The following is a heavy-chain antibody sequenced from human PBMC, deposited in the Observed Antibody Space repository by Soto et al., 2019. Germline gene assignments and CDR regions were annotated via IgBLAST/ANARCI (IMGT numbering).Heavy chain of an antibody. Sequence: PSETLSLTCTVSGGSFSSSSYYWGWIRQPPGKGLEWIGSIYYSGSTYYDPSLKSRVTISVVTSKNQFSLKLSSVTAADTAVYYCASISSSWSYHFDYSGQGTLVTVSP. D-gene: IGHD6-13*01. CDR3: ASISSSWSYHFDY. CDR1: GGSFSSSSYY. V-gene: IGHV4-39*01. J-gene: IGHJ4*02. CDR2: IYYSGST.